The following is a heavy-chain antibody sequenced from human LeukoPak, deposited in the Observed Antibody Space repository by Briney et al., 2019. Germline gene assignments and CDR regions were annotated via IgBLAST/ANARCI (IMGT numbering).Heavy chain of an antibody. CDR2: MYHSGSS. J-gene: IGHJ6*03. D-gene: IGHD6-13*01. CDR1: GGSISSSNW. V-gene: IGHV4-4*02. CDR3: ARGNGQQLVSYYMDV. Sequence: SETLSLTCAVSGGSISSSNWWSWVRQPPGKGLEWIGEMYHSGSSNYNPSLKSRVTISVDKSKNQFSLKLSSVTAADTAVYYCARGNGQQLVSYYMDVWGKGTTVTVSS.